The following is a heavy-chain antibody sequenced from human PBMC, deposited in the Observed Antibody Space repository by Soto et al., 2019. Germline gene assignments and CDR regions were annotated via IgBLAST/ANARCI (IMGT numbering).Heavy chain of an antibody. CDR3: ANVGRVGPPFSDFDY. J-gene: IGHJ4*02. Sequence: QVQLVESGGGVVQPGRSLRLSCAASGFTFSDYGMHWVRQAPGKGLEWVAVISYDGSNKYYADSVKGRFTISRDNDKNTLYLQVNSLRAEDTAVYYCANVGRVGPPFSDFDYWGQGPLVPVSS. CDR2: ISYDGSNK. V-gene: IGHV3-30*18. CDR1: GFTFSDYG. D-gene: IGHD1-26*01.